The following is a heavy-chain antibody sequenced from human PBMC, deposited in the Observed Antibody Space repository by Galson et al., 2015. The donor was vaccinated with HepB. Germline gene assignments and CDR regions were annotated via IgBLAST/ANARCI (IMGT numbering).Heavy chain of an antibody. CDR3: ARDTTQFYGGYSDDFDI. D-gene: IGHD5-12*01. CDR1: GFTFSSYW. CDR2: IKQDGSEK. V-gene: IGHV3-7*01. J-gene: IGHJ4*02. Sequence: SLRLSCAASGFTFSSYWMSWVRQAPGKGLEWVANIKQDGSEKYYVDSVKGRFTISRNNAKNSLNLKMNSPRAQDTAVYYCARDTTQFYGGYSDDFDIWGQGTLVTVSS.